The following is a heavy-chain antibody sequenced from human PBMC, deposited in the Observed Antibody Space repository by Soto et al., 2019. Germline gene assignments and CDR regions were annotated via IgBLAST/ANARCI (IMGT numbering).Heavy chain of an antibody. D-gene: IGHD5-18*01. J-gene: IGHJ6*02. CDR2: IIPLFGTA. CDR1: GGTFSSYA. Sequence: QVQLVQSGAEVKKPGSSVKVSCKASGGTFSSYAISWVRQAPGQGLEWMGGIIPLFGTANYAQKFQGRVTXXAXEXMSTAYMELSSLRSEDTAVYYCAQRWGYNYGRGLDVWGQGTTVTVSS. V-gene: IGHV1-69*12. CDR3: AQRWGYNYGRGLDV.